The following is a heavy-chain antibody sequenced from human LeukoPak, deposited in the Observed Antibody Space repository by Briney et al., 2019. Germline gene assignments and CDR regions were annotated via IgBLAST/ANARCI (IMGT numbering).Heavy chain of an antibody. V-gene: IGHV1-8*01. D-gene: IGHD2-21*01. CDR3: ARHKLDGDSRYYYYYGMDV. J-gene: IGHJ6*02. Sequence: ASVKVSCKASGYTFTSYDINWVRQATGQGLEWMGCMNPNSGNTGYAQKFQGRVTMTRNTSISTAYMELSSLRSEDTAVYYCARHKLDGDSRYYYYYGMDVWGQGTTVTVSS. CDR2: MNPNSGNT. CDR1: GYTFTSYD.